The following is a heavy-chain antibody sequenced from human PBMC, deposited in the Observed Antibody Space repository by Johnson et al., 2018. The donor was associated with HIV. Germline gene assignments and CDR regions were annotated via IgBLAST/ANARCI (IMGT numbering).Heavy chain of an antibody. CDR3: AKAGVNYTAYEAVDF. V-gene: IGHV3-30*02. Sequence: QVQLVESGGGVVQPGGSLRLSCAASGFTFSDYGMHWVRQAPGKGLEWVAFIRFDGSNKYYADSVKGRFTISRDNSKNTLYLQMDSLRAEDMAVYYWAKAGVNYTAYEAVDFWGQGTVVNVSS. CDR2: IRFDGSNK. D-gene: IGHD1-7*01. J-gene: IGHJ3*01. CDR1: GFTFSDYG.